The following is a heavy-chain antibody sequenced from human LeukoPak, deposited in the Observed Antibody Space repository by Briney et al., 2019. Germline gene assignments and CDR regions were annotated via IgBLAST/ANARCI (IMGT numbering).Heavy chain of an antibody. CDR2: VSGSGGST. V-gene: IGHV3-23*01. Sequence: GGSLRLSCAASGFIFGSYAMSWVRQAPGKGLEWVSGVSGSGGSTYYADSVKGRFTITRDNFKNTLYLQVNSLRGEDTAVYHCAKEVGYCTSSNCYSWFDPWGQGTQVTVSS. CDR3: AKEVGYCTSSNCYSWFDP. CDR1: GFIFGSYA. D-gene: IGHD2-2*02. J-gene: IGHJ5*02.